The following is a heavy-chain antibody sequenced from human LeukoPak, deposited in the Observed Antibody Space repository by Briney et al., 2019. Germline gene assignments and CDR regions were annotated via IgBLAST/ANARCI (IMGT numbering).Heavy chain of an antibody. CDR2: ISSSSSYI. CDR1: GFTFSSYS. V-gene: IGHV3-21*01. J-gene: IGHJ4*02. CDR3: ASSQWLVGGHDY. Sequence: PGGSLRLSCAASGFTFSSYSMNWVRQAPGKGLEWVSSISSSSSYIYYADSVKGRFTISRDNAKNSLYLQMNSLRAEDTAVYYCASSQWLVGGHDYWGQGTLVTVSS. D-gene: IGHD6-19*01.